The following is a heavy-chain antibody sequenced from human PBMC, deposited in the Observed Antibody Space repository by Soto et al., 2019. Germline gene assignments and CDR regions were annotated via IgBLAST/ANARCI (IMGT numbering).Heavy chain of an antibody. V-gene: IGHV4-34*01. Sequence: SETLSLTCAVYGGSFSGYYWSWIRQPPGKGLEWIGEINHSGSTNYNPSLKSRVTISVDTSKNQFSLKLSSVTAADTAVYYCARGIAARPGRYWGQGTLVTVSS. CDR1: GGSFSGYY. J-gene: IGHJ4*02. D-gene: IGHD6-6*01. CDR2: INHSGST. CDR3: ARGIAARPGRY.